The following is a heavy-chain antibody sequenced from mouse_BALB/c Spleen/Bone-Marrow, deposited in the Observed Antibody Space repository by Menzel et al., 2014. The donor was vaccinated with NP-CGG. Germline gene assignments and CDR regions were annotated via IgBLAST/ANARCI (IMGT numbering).Heavy chain of an antibody. CDR1: GFNIKDTY. D-gene: IGHD1-1*01. CDR3: ASYYYGSSRFAY. V-gene: IGHV14-3*02. CDR2: IDPANGNT. J-gene: IGHJ3*01. Sequence: EVQLQQSGAELVKPGASVKLSCTASGFNIKDTYMHWVKQRPEQGLEWIGRIDPANGNTKYDPKFQGKATITADTSSNTAYLQLSSRTSEDTAVYYCASYYYGSSRFAYWGQGTLVTVSA.